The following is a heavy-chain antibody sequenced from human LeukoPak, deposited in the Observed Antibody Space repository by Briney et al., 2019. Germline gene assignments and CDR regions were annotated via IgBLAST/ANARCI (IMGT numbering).Heavy chain of an antibody. CDR2: ISAYNGNT. CDR1: GYTFTSYG. CDR3: AREPYYYDSTGFDY. D-gene: IGHD3-22*01. J-gene: IGHJ4*02. Sequence: ASVKVSCKASGYTFTSYGISWVRQAPGQGLEWMGWISAYNGNTNYAQKLQGRVTMTTDTSTSTAYMELRSLRSDATAVYYCAREPYYYDSTGFDYWGQGTLVTVSS. V-gene: IGHV1-18*01.